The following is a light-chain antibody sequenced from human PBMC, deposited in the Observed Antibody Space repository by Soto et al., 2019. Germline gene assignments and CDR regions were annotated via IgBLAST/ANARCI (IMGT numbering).Light chain of an antibody. CDR3: QQYSSYWT. CDR2: KAS. CDR1: QSISTW. V-gene: IGKV1-5*03. Sequence: DIQMTQSPSTLPASVGDRVTITCRASQSISTWLAWYQQKPGKAPNLLIYKASYLASGVPSRFSGGGSGTEFTLTTSSLQPDDLATYYCQQYSSYWTFGQGTKVEIK. J-gene: IGKJ1*01.